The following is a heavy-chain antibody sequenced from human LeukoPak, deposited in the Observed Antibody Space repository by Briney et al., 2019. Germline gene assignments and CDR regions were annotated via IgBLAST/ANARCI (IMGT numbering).Heavy chain of an antibody. V-gene: IGHV4-30-2*01. CDR3: ARGFPYSSSHSE. Sequence: SETLSLTCAVSGGSISSGGYSWSWIRQPPGKGLEWIGYIYHSGSTYYNPSLKSRVTISVDRSKNQFSLKLSSVTAADTAVYYCARGFPYSSSHSEWGQGTLVTVSS. J-gene: IGHJ4*02. D-gene: IGHD6-6*01. CDR2: IYHSGST. CDR1: GGSISSGGYS.